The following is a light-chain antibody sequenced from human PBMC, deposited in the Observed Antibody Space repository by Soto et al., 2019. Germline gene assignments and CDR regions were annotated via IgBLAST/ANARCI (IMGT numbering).Light chain of an antibody. CDR2: GAS. CDR3: QHSYSTPQT. Sequence: DIQMTQSPSSLSASVGGRVTITCRASQSISNYLNWYQHKAGKAPKLLIYGASRLHSGVPSRFSGSGSGTDFTLTINSLQPEDFATYYCQHSYSTPQTFGQGTKVDIK. CDR1: QSISNY. V-gene: IGKV1-39*01. J-gene: IGKJ1*01.